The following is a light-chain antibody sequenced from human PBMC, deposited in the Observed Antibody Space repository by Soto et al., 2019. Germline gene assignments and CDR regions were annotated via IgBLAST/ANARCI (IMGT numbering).Light chain of an antibody. Sequence: QSALTQPASVSGSPGQSITISCTGTSSDVGGYNFVSWYQQHPGNSPKLMIYDVTNRPSVISNRFSGSKSGNTAPLTISGLQAEDEAHYYCNSDTTSGAVVFGGGTKLTVL. CDR1: SSDVGGYNF. CDR3: NSDTTSGAVV. CDR2: DVT. V-gene: IGLV2-14*03. J-gene: IGLJ3*02.